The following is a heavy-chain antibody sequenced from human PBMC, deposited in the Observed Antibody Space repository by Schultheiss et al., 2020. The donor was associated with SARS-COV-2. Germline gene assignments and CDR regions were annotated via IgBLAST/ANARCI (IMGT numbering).Heavy chain of an antibody. CDR1: GYTFTSYG. CDR2: ISAYNGNT. CDR3: ARRGVAAGYRYAFDI. D-gene: IGHD6-13*01. Sequence: ASLKVSCKASGYTFTSYGISWVRQAPGQGLEWMGWISAYNGNTNYAQKLQGRVTMTTDTSTSTAYMELRSLRSDDTAVYYCARRGVAAGYRYAFDIWGQGTMVTVSS. J-gene: IGHJ3*02. V-gene: IGHV1-18*01.